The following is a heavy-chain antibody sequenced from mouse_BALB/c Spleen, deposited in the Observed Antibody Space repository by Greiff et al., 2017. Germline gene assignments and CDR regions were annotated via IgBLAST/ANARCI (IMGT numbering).Heavy chain of an antibody. CDR1: GYTFTSYV. J-gene: IGHJ2*01. V-gene: IGHV1-14*01. CDR2: INPYNDGT. Sequence: QLQESGPELVKPGASVKMSCKASGYTFTSYVMHWVKQKPGQGLEWIGYINPYNDGTKYNEKFKGKATLTSDKSSSTAYMELSSLTSEDSAVYYCVTGPYYFDYWGQGTTLTVSS. CDR3: VTGPYYFDY. D-gene: IGHD4-1*01.